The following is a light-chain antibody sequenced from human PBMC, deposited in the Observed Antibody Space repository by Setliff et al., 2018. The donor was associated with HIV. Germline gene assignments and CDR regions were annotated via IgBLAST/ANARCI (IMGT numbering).Light chain of an antibody. CDR3: SSYTSSSTDV. J-gene: IGLJ1*01. CDR1: SSDVGGYNY. CDR2: DVS. Sequence: QSALTQPASVSGSPGQSITISCTGTSSDVGGYNYVSWYQQHADKAPKLMIYDVSNRPSGVSNRFSGSKSGNTASLTTSGLQVEDEADYYCSSYTSSSTDVFGTGTKVTVL. V-gene: IGLV2-14*03.